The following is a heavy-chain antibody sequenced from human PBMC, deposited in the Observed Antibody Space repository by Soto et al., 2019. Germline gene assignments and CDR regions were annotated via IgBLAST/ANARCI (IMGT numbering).Heavy chain of an antibody. J-gene: IGHJ6*02. CDR3: ASSCYPSYYYYGLDV. V-gene: IGHV3-7*03. CDR1: GFTFGSYW. Sequence: GGSLRLSCAASGFTFGSYWMRWVRHSPGKGLEWVANIKEDGSEEYYVDSVKGRFTISRDNAKNSLYLQMNSLRAEDTAVYYCASSCYPSYYYYGLDVWGQGTTVTVSS. CDR2: IKEDGSEE. D-gene: IGHD2-15*01.